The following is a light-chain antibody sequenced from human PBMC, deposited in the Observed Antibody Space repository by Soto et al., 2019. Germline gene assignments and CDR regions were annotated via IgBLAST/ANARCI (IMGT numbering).Light chain of an antibody. CDR1: QSVRNY. J-gene: IGKJ4*01. Sequence: IVLTQSPATLALSPGERATLSCRASQSVRNYLAWYQQKPGQAPRLLIYDASNRATGIPARFSGSGSGTDFTLTISSLEPEDFAVYYCQQRSDRVTFGGGTKVDIX. CDR2: DAS. CDR3: QQRSDRVT. V-gene: IGKV3-11*01.